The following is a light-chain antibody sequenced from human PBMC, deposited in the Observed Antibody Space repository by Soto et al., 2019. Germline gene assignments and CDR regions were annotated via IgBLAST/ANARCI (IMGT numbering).Light chain of an antibody. Sequence: QSVLTQPPSVSGAPGKRVTISCTGSSSNIGAGYDVHWYQQLPGTAPKLLIYGNTNRPSGVPDRFSGSKSGTSASLAITGLRAEDEADYYCQSYDSSLIGVVFGGGTKVTVL. CDR3: QSYDSSLIGVV. V-gene: IGLV1-40*01. CDR1: SSNIGAGYD. CDR2: GNT. J-gene: IGLJ2*01.